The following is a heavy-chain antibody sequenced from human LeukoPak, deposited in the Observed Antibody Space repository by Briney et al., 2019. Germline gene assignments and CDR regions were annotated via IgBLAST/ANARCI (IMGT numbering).Heavy chain of an antibody. CDR3: AREGGNVLLWFGEFEV. CDR1: GYTFTSYG. Sequence: ASVKVSCKASGYTFTSYGISWVRQAPGQGLEWMGWISAYNGNTNYAQKFQGRVTMTTDTSTSTAYMELRSLRSDDTAFYYCAREGGNVLLWFGEFEVWGQGTLVTVSS. CDR2: ISAYNGNT. V-gene: IGHV1-18*01. D-gene: IGHD3-10*01. J-gene: IGHJ4*02.